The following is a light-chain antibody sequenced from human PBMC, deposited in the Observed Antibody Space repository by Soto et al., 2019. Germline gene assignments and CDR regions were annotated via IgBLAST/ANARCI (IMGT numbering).Light chain of an antibody. J-gene: IGLJ3*02. CDR3: QTWSTDIRV. CDR2: LNSDGSH. V-gene: IGLV4-69*01. Sequence: QPVLTQPPSASASLGASVKLTCTLSSGHNSYAIAWHQQQPEKGPRYLMKLNSDGSHSKGDGIPDRFSGSSSGAERYLTISSLQSEDEADYYCQTWSTDIRVFGGGNKLTGL. CDR1: SGHNSYA.